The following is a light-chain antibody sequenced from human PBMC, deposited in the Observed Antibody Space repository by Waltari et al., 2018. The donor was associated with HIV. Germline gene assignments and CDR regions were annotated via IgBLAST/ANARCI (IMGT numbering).Light chain of an antibody. CDR3: QQSYCTPPT. V-gene: IGKV1-39*01. J-gene: IGKJ4*01. CDR1: QSISSY. Sequence: DIQLTQSPSSLSASVGDRVTITCRASQSISSYLNWYQQKPGKAPKVLIYAASRLQSGVPSRFSGSGSGTDFTLTISSLQPEDFATYYCQQSYCTPPTFGGGTKVEIK. CDR2: AAS.